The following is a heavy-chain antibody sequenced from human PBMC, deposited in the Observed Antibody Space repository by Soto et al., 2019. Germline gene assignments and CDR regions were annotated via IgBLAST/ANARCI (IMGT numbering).Heavy chain of an antibody. CDR2: ISSSGSTI. V-gene: IGHV3-48*03. CDR3: ARAAKYYYYGMDV. CDR1: GFTFSSYE. Sequence: GGSLRLSCAASGFTFSSYEMNWVRQAPGKGLEWVSYISSSGSTIYYADSVKGRFTISRDNAKNSLYLQMNSLRAEDTAVYYCARAAKYYYYGMDVWGQGTTVTV. J-gene: IGHJ6*02.